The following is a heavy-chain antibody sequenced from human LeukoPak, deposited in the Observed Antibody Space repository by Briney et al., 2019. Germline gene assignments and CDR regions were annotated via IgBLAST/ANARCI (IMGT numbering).Heavy chain of an antibody. V-gene: IGHV3-20*04. CDR3: ARGGIAAAGPLIID. CDR2: INWNGGST. D-gene: IGHD6-13*01. CDR1: GFTFDDYC. Sequence: GGSLRLSCAASGFTFDDYCMSWVRQAPGKGLEWVSGINWNGGSTGYADSVKGRFTISRDNAKNSLYLQMNSLRAEDTAVYFCARGGIAAAGPLIIDWGQGVLVTVSS. J-gene: IGHJ4*02.